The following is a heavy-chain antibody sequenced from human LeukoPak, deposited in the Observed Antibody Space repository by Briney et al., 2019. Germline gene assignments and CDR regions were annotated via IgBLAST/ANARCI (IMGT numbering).Heavy chain of an antibody. Sequence: SVKVSCKASGGTFSSYAISWVRQAPGQGLEWMGGIIPIFGTANYAQKFQGRVTMTRDTSISTAYMELSRLRSDDTAVYYCAREGSLFDYWGQGTLVTVSS. J-gene: IGHJ4*02. CDR1: GGTFSSYA. CDR2: IIPIFGTA. V-gene: IGHV1-69*05. CDR3: AREGSLFDY. D-gene: IGHD6-19*01.